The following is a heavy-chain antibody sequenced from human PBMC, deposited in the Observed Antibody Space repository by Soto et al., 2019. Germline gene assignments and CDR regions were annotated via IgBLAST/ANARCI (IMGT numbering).Heavy chain of an antibody. CDR3: GKGSAATNYFYYATDV. V-gene: IGHV1-2*04. Sequence: ASVKGSCKAAGYTFTGYYMHWVRQAPGQGLEWMGWINPNSGGTNYAQKFQGWVTMTRDTSISTAYMELSRLRSDDTAVYYCGKGSAATNYFYYATDVWGQGTTVTVSS. D-gene: IGHD2-15*01. CDR2: INPNSGGT. J-gene: IGHJ6*02. CDR1: GYTFTGYY.